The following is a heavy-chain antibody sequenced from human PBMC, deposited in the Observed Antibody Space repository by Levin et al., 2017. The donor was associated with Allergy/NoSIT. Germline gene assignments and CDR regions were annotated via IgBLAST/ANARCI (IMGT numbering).Heavy chain of an antibody. CDR3: TTEIRWSPVDLDH. J-gene: IGHJ4*02. D-gene: IGHD4-23*01. CDR1: GFTFSDAW. Sequence: SLKISCAGSGFTFSDAWMSWVRQAPGPFLSFFFLLPLPLSFFPPAAAAPVKGRFTISRDDSKNTLYLQMNSLKTEDTAVYYCTTEIRWSPVDLDHWGQGTLVTVST. V-gene: IGHV3-15*01. CDR2: LPLPLSFFPP.